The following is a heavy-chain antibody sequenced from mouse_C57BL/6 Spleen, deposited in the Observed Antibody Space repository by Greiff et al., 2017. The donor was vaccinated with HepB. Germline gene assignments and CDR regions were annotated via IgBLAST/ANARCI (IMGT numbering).Heavy chain of an antibody. V-gene: IGHV1-50*01. CDR3: ASEGPRGYDVSY. CDR1: GYTFTSYW. CDR2: IDPSDSYT. D-gene: IGHD2-2*01. Sequence: QVQLQQPGAELVKPGASVKLSCKASGYTFTSYWMQWVKQRPGQGLEWIGEIDPSDSYTNYNQKFKGKATLTVDTSSSTAYMQLSSLTSEDSAVYYCASEGPRGYDVSYWGQGTTLTVSS. J-gene: IGHJ2*01.